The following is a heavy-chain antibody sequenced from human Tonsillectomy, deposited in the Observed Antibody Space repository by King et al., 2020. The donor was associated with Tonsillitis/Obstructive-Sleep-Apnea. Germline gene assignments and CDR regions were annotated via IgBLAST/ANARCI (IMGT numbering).Heavy chain of an antibody. CDR2: INPNSGGT. CDR1: GYTFTGYY. D-gene: IGHD2-2*02. J-gene: IGHJ4*02. CDR3: ARDGGLGYCSSTSCYTVDC. V-gene: IGHV1-2*02. Sequence: QLVQSGAEVKKPGASVKVSCKASGYTFTGYYMHWVRQAPGQGLEWMGWINPNSGGTNYAQKFQGRVTMTRDTSISTAYMELSRLRSDDTAVYYCARDGGLGYCSSTSCYTVDCWGQGTLVTVSS.